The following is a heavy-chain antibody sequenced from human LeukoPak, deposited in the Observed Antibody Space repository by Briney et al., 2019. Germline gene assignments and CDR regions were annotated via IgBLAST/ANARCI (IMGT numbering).Heavy chain of an antibody. CDR3: ARDPYSVSYGAFDI. V-gene: IGHV3-7*05. J-gene: IGHJ3*02. Sequence: GGSLRLSCTASTFTLSTSWMTWVRQAPGRGLEWVANINQDGSDTQYVDSVKGRFTISRDIAKNSVHLQMNSLRVEDTAMYYCARDPYSVSYGAFDIWGQGTMVTVSS. D-gene: IGHD1-26*01. CDR2: INQDGSDT. CDR1: TFTLSTSW.